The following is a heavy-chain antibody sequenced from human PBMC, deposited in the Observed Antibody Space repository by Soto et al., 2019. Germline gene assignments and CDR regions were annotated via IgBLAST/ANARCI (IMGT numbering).Heavy chain of an antibody. CDR2: INPSARSA. D-gene: IGHD1-1*01. CDR3: ARDNSAANGVLDH. J-gene: IGHJ4*02. Sequence: ASVKVSCKASGYTFTNYYLHWVRQAPGQGLEWVGMINPSARSASYAQKLRGRLTMDRDTSTTTVYMELSRLTFEDTAVYFCARDNSAANGVLDHWGQGTLVTVSS. CDR1: GYTFTNYY. V-gene: IGHV1-46*04.